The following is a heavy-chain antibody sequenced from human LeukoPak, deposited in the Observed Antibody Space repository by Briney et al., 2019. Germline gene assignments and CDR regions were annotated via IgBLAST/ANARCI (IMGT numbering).Heavy chain of an antibody. CDR2: IYYSGST. Sequence: PSETLSLTCTVSGGSISSYYWSWIRQPPGKGLEWIGYIYYSGSTNYNPSLKSRVTISVDTSKNQFSLKLSSVTAADTAVYYCASHYYDSSGYNDYWGQGTLVTVSS. V-gene: IGHV4-59*08. J-gene: IGHJ4*02. CDR3: ASHYYDSSGYNDY. D-gene: IGHD3-22*01. CDR1: GGSISSYY.